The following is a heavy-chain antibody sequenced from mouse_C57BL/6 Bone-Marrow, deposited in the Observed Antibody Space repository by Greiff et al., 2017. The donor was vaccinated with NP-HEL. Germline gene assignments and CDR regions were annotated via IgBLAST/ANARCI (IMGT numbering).Heavy chain of an antibody. J-gene: IGHJ1*03. CDR2: IYPRDGST. CDR3: ARAGGNWYFDV. D-gene: IGHD2-14*01. V-gene: IGHV1-85*01. CDR1: GYTFTSYD. Sequence: QVHVKQSGPELVKPGASVKLSCKASGYTFTSYDINWVKQRPGQGLEWIGWIYPRDGSTKYNEKFKGKATLTVDTSSSTAYMELHSLTSEDSAVYFCARAGGNWYFDVWGTGTTVTVSS.